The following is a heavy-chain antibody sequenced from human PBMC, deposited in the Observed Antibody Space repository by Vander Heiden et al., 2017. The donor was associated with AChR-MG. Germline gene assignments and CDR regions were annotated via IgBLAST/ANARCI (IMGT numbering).Heavy chain of an antibody. V-gene: IGHV4-59*08. CDR1: GGPISSYY. J-gene: IGHJ4*02. CDR3: ARRRYCSSTSCYVFDY. CDR2: IYYSGST. Sequence: QVQLQESGPGLVKPSETLSLPCTVSGGPISSYYWSWIRQPPGKGLEWIGYIYYSGSTNYNPSLKSRVTISVDTSKNQFSLKLSSVTAADTAVYYCARRRYCSSTSCYVFDYWGQGTLVTVSS. D-gene: IGHD2-2*01.